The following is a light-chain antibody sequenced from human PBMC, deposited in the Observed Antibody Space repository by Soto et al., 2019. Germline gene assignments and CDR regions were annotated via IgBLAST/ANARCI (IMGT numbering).Light chain of an antibody. CDR2: DAS. J-gene: IGKJ4*01. CDR3: HQYNSYHT. V-gene: IGKV1-5*01. CDR1: QSVNSL. Sequence: DIQMTQSPSTLSAFVGDRVTITCRASQSVNSLLAWYQQRPGKAPKLLIYDASTLESGVPSRFSGSGSGTEFTLTISSLQPDDFATYYCHQYNSYHTFGGGTKVDIK.